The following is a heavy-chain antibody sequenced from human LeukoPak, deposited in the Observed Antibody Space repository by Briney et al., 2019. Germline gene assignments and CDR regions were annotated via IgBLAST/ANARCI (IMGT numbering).Heavy chain of an antibody. D-gene: IGHD2/OR15-2a*01. CDR3: ARGKTSQNIVTRKTYNWFDP. V-gene: IGHV3-21*01. J-gene: IGHJ5*02. Sequence: GGSLRLSCAASGFTFSNYSMNWVRQAPGKGLEWVSSISSSSSHMYYADSVKGRFTISRDNAKNSLYLQMKSLRAEDTAVYYCARGKTSQNIVTRKTYNWFDPWGQGTLVTVSS. CDR2: ISSSSSHM. CDR1: GFTFSNYS.